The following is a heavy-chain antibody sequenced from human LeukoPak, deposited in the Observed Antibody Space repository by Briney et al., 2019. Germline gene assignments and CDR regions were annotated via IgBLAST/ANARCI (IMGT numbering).Heavy chain of an antibody. V-gene: IGHV3-7*04. D-gene: IGHD2-15*01. Sequence: GGSLRVSCVTSGFTFNHYWMSWVRQAPGKGLEWVANIDQDGREKYYMDSLKGRFTVSRDNAKNSLHLQMNSLRPEDTATYYCARWGPHCSDSTCDRYFYGMDVWGQGTTVTVSS. CDR1: GFTFNHYW. CDR3: ARWGPHCSDSTCDRYFYGMDV. J-gene: IGHJ6*02. CDR2: IDQDGREK.